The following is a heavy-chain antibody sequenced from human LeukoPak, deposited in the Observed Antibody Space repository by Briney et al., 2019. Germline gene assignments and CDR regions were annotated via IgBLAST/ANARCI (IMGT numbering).Heavy chain of an antibody. CDR2: TYYRSRWYN. D-gene: IGHD1-26*01. J-gene: IGHJ4*02. V-gene: IGHV6-1*01. CDR1: GESVSSNNAA. Sequence: SQTLSLTRDISGESVSSNNAAWNWIRQSPSRGLEWLGRTYYRSRWYNDYAVSLKSRMTINADTSKNHFSLQLNSVTPEDTAVYYCARSGGTASGKYERATLDYWGQGTLVTVSS. CDR3: ARSGGTASGKYERATLDY.